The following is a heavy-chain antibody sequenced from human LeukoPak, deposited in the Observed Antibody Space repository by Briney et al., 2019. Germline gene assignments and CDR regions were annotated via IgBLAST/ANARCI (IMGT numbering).Heavy chain of an antibody. CDR3: TTEYMTSAWRWGY. J-gene: IGHJ4*02. CDR2: FDIEDEKR. Sequence: ASVKVSCKVSGHTLTELSIHWVRQAPGKGLEWLGGFDIEDEKRWYERKFRGRVTVTEDTSIDTAYMELSGLTSDDTAVYFCTTEYMTSAWRWGYWGQGTLVIVSS. V-gene: IGHV1-24*01. D-gene: IGHD3-16*01. CDR1: GHTLTELS.